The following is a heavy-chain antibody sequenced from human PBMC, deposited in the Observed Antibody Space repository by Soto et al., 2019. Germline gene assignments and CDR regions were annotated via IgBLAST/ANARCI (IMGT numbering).Heavy chain of an antibody. CDR3: AGGRRWLTLY. D-gene: IGHD5-12*01. V-gene: IGHV4-30-4*02. J-gene: IGHJ4*02. Sequence: SETLSLTCTVSGGSISSGDYYWSWFRQPPGKRPEWIGYIYYTGSTNYNPSLQSRVAISVDTSKNQFSLNLISVTAADTAAYYCAGGRRWLTLYWGLGTLVTVSS. CDR2: IYYTGST. CDR1: GGSISSGDYY.